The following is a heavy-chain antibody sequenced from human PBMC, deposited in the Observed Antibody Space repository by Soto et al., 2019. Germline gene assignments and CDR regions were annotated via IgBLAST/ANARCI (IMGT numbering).Heavy chain of an antibody. CDR1: GGSICSYY. J-gene: IGHJ3*02. Sequence: SETLSLTCTVSGGSICSYYWSWIRQPPGKGLEWIGYIYYSGSTNYNPSLKSRVTISVDTSKNQFSLKLSSVTAADTAVYYCARDATVTTAFDIWGQGTMVTVSS. CDR2: IYYSGST. CDR3: ARDATVTTAFDI. V-gene: IGHV4-59*01. D-gene: IGHD4-17*01.